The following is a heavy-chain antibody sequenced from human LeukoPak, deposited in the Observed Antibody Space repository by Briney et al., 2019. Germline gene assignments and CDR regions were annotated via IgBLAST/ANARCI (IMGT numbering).Heavy chain of an antibody. V-gene: IGHV3-48*03. CDR2: ISTSGNTI. Sequence: TGRSLRLSCAASGFTFSSYEMNWVRQAPGKGLEWVSYISTSGNTIYYAESVRGRFTISRDNAKNSLYLQMNSLRAEDMALYYCARVDGYCSSTSCARHDAFDIWGQGTMVTVSS. D-gene: IGHD2-2*03. CDR3: ARVDGYCSSTSCARHDAFDI. J-gene: IGHJ3*02. CDR1: GFTFSSYE.